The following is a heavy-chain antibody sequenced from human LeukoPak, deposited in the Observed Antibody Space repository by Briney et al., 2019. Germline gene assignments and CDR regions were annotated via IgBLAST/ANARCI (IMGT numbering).Heavy chain of an antibody. V-gene: IGHV3-48*01. Sequence: GGSLRLSCAASGFTFSSYSMNWVRQAPGKGLEWVSYISSSSSTIYYADSVRGRFTISRDNSKNTLYLQMNSLRAEDTAVYYCARDFYAPYFDYWGQGTLVTVSS. CDR3: ARDFYAPYFDY. CDR2: ISSSSSTI. D-gene: IGHD3-16*01. CDR1: GFTFSSYS. J-gene: IGHJ4*02.